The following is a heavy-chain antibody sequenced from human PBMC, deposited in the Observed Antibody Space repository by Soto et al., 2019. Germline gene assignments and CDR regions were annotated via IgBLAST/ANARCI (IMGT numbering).Heavy chain of an antibody. D-gene: IGHD3-22*01. CDR2: IYYSGST. V-gene: IGHV4-39*01. Sequence: SETLSLTCTVSGGSISSSSYYWGWIRQPPGKGLEWIGSIYYSGSTYYNPSLKSRVTISVDTSKNQFSLKLSSVTAADTAVYYCARLQNPSSGYLDPYGIDVWGQGTTVTVSS. CDR1: GGSISSSSYY. CDR3: ARLQNPSSGYLDPYGIDV. J-gene: IGHJ6*02.